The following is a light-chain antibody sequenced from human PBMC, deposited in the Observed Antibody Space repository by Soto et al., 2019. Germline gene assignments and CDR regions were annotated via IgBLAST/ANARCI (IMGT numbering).Light chain of an antibody. Sequence: EIVVTQSPATLSVSPGERVTLSCRASQSVSSSLAWYQQRPGQAPRLVIYDTFTRAAGISARFSGSGSGTEFTLTISSLQSEDFAVYYCQQYIDWPPGTFGQGTAVEIK. V-gene: IGKV3-15*01. CDR2: DTF. CDR1: QSVSSS. J-gene: IGKJ1*01. CDR3: QQYIDWPPGT.